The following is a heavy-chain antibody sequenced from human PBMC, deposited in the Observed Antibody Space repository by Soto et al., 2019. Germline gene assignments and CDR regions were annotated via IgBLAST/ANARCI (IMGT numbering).Heavy chain of an antibody. V-gene: IGHV1-69*01. Sequence: XPVKLSCKTFGGSFIGYAVTWVRQDTGQGLEWMGGSIPIFGTPNYAQQFQGRVTITADESTSTTYMELSSLRSEDTAVYYCARGDSKYYYDSSGYYNDYWGQGTPVTGSS. CDR2: SIPIFGTP. D-gene: IGHD3-22*01. CDR3: ARGDSKYYYDSSGYYNDY. J-gene: IGHJ4*02. CDR1: GGSFIGYA.